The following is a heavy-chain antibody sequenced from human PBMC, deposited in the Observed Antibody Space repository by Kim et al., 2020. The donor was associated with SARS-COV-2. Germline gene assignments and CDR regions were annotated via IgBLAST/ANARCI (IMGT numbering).Heavy chain of an antibody. V-gene: IGHV3-23*03. CDR2: IYSGGSST. J-gene: IGHJ6*02. Sequence: GGSLRLSCAASGFTFSSYAMSWVRQAPGKGLEWVSVIYSGGSSTYYADSVKGRFTISRDNSKNTLYLQMNSLRAEDTAVYYCAKGRGASGSYYSPLYYYGMDVWGQGTTVTVSS. D-gene: IGHD3-10*01. CDR1: GFTFSSYA. CDR3: AKGRGASGSYYSPLYYYGMDV.